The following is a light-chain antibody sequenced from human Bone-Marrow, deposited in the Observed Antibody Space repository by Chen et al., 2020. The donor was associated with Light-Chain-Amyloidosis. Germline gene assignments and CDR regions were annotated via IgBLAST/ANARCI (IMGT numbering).Light chain of an antibody. Sequence: DVALTQTPLSVSVTPGQPASISCKSSQSLLHRDGKTYLYWYLQKPGQSPQLLIYEVSKRFPGVPDRFSGSGSGTDFTLRIGRVEADDVGIYYCMQGIQLPLTFGGGTKVEIK. J-gene: IGKJ4*01. CDR1: QSLLHRDGKTY. CDR3: MQGIQLPLT. CDR2: EVS. V-gene: IGKV2D-29*02.